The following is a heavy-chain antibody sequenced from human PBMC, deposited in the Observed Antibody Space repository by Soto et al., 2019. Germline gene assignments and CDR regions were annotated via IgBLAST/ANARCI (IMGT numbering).Heavy chain of an antibody. Sequence: GGSLRLSCAASGFTFRNYGMNWVRQAPGKGLEWVSYIGLGSSTKYYADSVEGRFTISRDNAKNSLYLQMNSLRAEDTAVYYCARDQLYYNDISGRPLNAFDVWGQGTMDTVSS. D-gene: IGHD3-22*01. CDR2: IGLGSSTK. J-gene: IGHJ3*01. CDR1: GFTFRNYG. V-gene: IGHV3-48*01. CDR3: ARDQLYYNDISGRPLNAFDV.